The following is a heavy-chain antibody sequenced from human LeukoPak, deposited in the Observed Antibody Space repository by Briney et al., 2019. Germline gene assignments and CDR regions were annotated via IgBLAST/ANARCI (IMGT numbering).Heavy chain of an antibody. CDR1: GGSFSGYY. D-gene: IGHD6-6*01. CDR2: INHSGST. V-gene: IGHV4-34*01. CDR3: ARGFPSRGSSSYWFDP. J-gene: IGHJ5*02. Sequence: PSETLSLTCAVYGGSFSGYYWSWLRQPPGKGLEWIGEINHSGSTNYNPSLKSRVTISVDTSKNQFSLKLSSVTAADTAVYYCARGFPSRGSSSYWFDPWGQGTLVTVSS.